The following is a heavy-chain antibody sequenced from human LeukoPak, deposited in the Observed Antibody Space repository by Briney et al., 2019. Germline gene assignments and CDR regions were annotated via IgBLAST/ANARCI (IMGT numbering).Heavy chain of an antibody. CDR1: GGSISSYY. CDR3: ARELRFLEWLSKGYYYYYMDV. CDR2: IYYSGST. V-gene: IGHV4-59*01. Sequence: SETLSLTCTVSGGSISSYYWSWIRQPPGKGLEWIGYIYYSGSTNYNPSLKSRVTISVDTSKNQFSLKLSSVTAADTAVYYCARELRFLEWLSKGYYYYYMDVWGKGTTVTVSS. J-gene: IGHJ6*03. D-gene: IGHD3-3*01.